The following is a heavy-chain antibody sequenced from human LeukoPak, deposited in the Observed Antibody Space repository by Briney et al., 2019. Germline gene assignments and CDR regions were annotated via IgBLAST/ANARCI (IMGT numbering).Heavy chain of an antibody. CDR2: ISYDGSNK. V-gene: IGHV3-30*18. D-gene: IGHD3-9*01. CDR3: ANRRRDLVIIH. J-gene: IGHJ4*02. CDR1: GFTFSTYG. Sequence: GRSLRLSCAASGFTFSTYGMHWVRQAPGKGLEWVAVISYDGSNKYYADSVKGRFTISRDNSKNTLYLRMNSLRPEDTAVYYCANRRRDLVIIHWGQGTLVTVYS.